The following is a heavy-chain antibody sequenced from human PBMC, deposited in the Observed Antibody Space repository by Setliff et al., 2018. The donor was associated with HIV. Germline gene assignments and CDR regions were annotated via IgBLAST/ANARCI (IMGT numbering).Heavy chain of an antibody. J-gene: IGHJ3*02. Sequence: ASVKVSCKASGYIFTTCSIHWVRQAPGQRPEWMGWIHTGTGDTKYSQKFQGRVTITRDTSASTAYMDLNSLRSEDTAVYYCARDPCLVHTITCSLDIWGQGTMVTVSS. CDR3: ARDPCLVHTITCSLDI. D-gene: IGHD5-12*01. V-gene: IGHV1-3*04. CDR2: IHTGTGDT. CDR1: GYIFTTCS.